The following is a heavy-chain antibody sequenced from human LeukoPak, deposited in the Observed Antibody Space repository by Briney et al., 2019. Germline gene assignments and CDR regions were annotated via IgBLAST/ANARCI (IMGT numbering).Heavy chain of an antibody. CDR2: IYHSEST. CDR1: GGSINSDY. CDR3: ARVGGMTTINNAAFDI. V-gene: IGHV4-59*01. Sequence: TSETLSLTCSVSGGSINSDYWNWIRQPPGKGLEWIGYIYHSESTNYNPSLKSRVTISIDKSKKQFSLKLISVTAADTAIYYCARVGGMTTINNAAFDIWGQGTMVTVSS. J-gene: IGHJ3*02. D-gene: IGHD5-24*01.